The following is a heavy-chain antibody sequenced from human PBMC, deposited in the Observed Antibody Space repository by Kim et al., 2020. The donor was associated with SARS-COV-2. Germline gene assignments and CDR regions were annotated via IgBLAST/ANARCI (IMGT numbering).Heavy chain of an antibody. Sequence: VKGRFTISRDNAKNSLYLQMNSLRDEDTAVYYCAREGPYCGGDCYSGPDYWGQGTLVTVSS. CDR3: AREGPYCGGDCYSGPDY. J-gene: IGHJ4*02. V-gene: IGHV3-48*02. D-gene: IGHD2-21*02.